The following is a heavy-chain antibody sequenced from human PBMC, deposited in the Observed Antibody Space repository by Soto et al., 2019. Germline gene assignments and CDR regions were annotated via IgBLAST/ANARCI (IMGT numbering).Heavy chain of an antibody. D-gene: IGHD3-3*01. CDR1: GYTFTTYG. Sequence: QVQLVQSGTEVKKPGASVKVSCRTSGYTFTTYGINWVRQAPGQGLEWMGWISGYNGNTNYPQKFQGRVTMTTDTFTSTVYMELRGLRSEDTAVYYCARGAHGSGYAVYWGQGTLVTVSS. J-gene: IGHJ4*02. V-gene: IGHV1-18*01. CDR3: ARGAHGSGYAVY. CDR2: ISGYNGNT.